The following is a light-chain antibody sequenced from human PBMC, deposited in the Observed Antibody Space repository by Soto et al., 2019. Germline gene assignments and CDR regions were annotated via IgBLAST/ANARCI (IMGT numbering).Light chain of an antibody. J-gene: IGKJ1*01. CDR3: QQYNNWPPWT. CDR1: HSVSNN. CDR2: DAS. Sequence: ILMTQSPATLSVSPGERATLSCRASHSVSNNLAWYQQKPGQAPRLLIYDASTRATGIPARFSGSESGTEFTLTIRGLQSEDFAVYYCQQYNNWPPWTFGQGTKVEIK. V-gene: IGKV3-15*01.